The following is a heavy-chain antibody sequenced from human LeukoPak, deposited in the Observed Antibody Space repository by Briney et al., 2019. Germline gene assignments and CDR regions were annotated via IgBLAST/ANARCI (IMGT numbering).Heavy chain of an antibody. CDR2: IIPIFGTA. J-gene: IGHJ6*04. CDR1: GGTFSSYA. V-gene: IGHV1-69*13. Sequence: GASVKVSCTASGGTFSSYAISWVRQAPGQGLEWMGGIIPIFGTANYAQKFQGRVAITADESTSTAYMELSSLRSEDTAVYYCARSRYFDRGYYYYYGMDVWGKGTTVTVSS. D-gene: IGHD3-9*01. CDR3: ARSRYFDRGYYYYYGMDV.